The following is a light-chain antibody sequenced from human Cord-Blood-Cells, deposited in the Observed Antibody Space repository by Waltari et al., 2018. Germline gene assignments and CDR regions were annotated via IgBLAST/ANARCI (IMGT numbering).Light chain of an antibody. CDR2: AAS. V-gene: IGKV1-39*01. J-gene: IGKJ4*01. CDR3: QQSYSTPRT. CDR1: QSIRSY. Sequence: DIQMTQSPSSLSASVEDRVTITCRASQSIRSYLNWYQQKPGKAPKLLIYAASSLQSGVPSRFSGSGSGTDFTLTISSLQPEDFATYYCQQSYSTPRTFGGGTKVEIK.